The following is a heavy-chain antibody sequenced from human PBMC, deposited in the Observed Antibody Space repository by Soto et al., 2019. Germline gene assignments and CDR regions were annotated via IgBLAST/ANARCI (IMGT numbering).Heavy chain of an antibody. V-gene: IGHV6-1*01. D-gene: IGHD3-3*01. CDR1: GDSVSSSSAA. CDR2: TYYRSKWYN. Sequence: SQTLSLTCAISGDSVSSSSAAWNWIRQSPSRGLEWLGRTYYRSKWYNDYAVSVKSRITINPDTSKNQFSLQLNSVTPEDTAVYYCARSPWGYYWNDYYGMDVWGQGTTVTVSS. J-gene: IGHJ6*02. CDR3: ARSPWGYYWNDYYGMDV.